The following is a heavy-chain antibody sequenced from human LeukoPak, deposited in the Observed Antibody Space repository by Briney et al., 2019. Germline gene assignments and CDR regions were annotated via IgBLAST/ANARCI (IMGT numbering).Heavy chain of an antibody. J-gene: IGHJ6*03. CDR3: ARRIGLDHYYYYCMDV. V-gene: IGHV4-38-2*01. D-gene: IGHD2-2*03. CDR2: IYHSGST. Sequence: SETLSLTCAVSGYSISSGYYWGWIRQPPGKGLEWIGSIYHSGSTYYNPSLKSRVTISVDTSKNQFSLKLSSVTAAGTAVYYCARRIGLDHYYYYCMDVWGKGTTVTVSS. CDR1: GYSISSGYY.